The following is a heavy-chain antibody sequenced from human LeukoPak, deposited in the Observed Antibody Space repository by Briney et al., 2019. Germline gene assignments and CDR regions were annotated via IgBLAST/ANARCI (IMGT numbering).Heavy chain of an antibody. CDR3: ARGELGVALAPH. J-gene: IGHJ4*02. V-gene: IGHV3-30-3*01. CDR1: GFTFSSYA. CDR2: ISYDGSNK. Sequence: GGSLRLSCAASGFTFSSYAMHWVRQASGKGLEWVAVISYDGSNKYYADSVKGRFTISRDNSKNTLYLQMNSLRAEDTAVYYCARGELGVALAPHWGQGTLVTVSS. D-gene: IGHD3-10*01.